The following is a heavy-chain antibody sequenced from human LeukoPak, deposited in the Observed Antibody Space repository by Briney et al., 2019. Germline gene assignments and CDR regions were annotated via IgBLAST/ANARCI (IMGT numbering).Heavy chain of an antibody. D-gene: IGHD2-15*01. Sequence: ASVKVSCKASGYTFTSYYMHWVRQAPGQGLEWMGWINPKTGATNYAQRFQGRVTMTRDSSITTGNMELNRLTSDDTAVYYCARDRPPSWSTDYWGQGTLVTVSS. V-gene: IGHV1-2*02. CDR1: GYTFTSYY. J-gene: IGHJ4*02. CDR3: ARDRPPSWSTDY. CDR2: INPKTGAT.